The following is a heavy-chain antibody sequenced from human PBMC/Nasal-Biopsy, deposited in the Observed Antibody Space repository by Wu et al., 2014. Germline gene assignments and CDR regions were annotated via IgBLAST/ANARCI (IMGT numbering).Heavy chain of an antibody. CDR1: GFDFEDYA. CDR2: INWNSVNI. Sequence: LRLSCAASGFDFEDYAMQWVRQAPGKGLEWVSGINWNSVNIAYAESVKGRFTISRDNAKKSLYLQMDSLRAEDTALYYCAKDRDIGFPHDAFDVWGPKGTLVTVSS. J-gene: IGHJ3*01. CDR3: AKDRDIGFPHDAFDV. V-gene: IGHV3-9*01. D-gene: IGHD3-10*01.